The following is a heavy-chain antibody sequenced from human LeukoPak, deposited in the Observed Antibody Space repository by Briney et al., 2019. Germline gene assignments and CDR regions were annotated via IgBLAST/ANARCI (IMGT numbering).Heavy chain of an antibody. CDR3: AGGYRTVGAIEYFQH. CDR2: INPNSGGT. J-gene: IGHJ1*01. Sequence: ASVKVSCKASGYTFTGYYMHWVRQAPGQGLEWMGRINPNSGGTNYAQKFQGRVTMTRDTSISTAYMELSRLRSDDTAVYYCAGGYRTVGAIEYFQHWGQGTLVTVSS. V-gene: IGHV1-2*06. D-gene: IGHD1-26*01. CDR1: GYTFTGYY.